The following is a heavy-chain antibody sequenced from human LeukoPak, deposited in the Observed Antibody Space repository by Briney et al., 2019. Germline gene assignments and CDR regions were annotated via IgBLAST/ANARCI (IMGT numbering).Heavy chain of an antibody. Sequence: SETLSLTCTVSGASISSYYWSWIRQPPGKGLEWIGYIYYSGGTNHSPSLKSRVTISIDTSRNRVSLNLSSVTAADTAVYYCATTYYNILTGYHGGYDDWGQGALVTVSS. CDR3: ATTYYNILTGYHGGYDD. CDR1: GASISSYY. V-gene: IGHV4-59*08. D-gene: IGHD3-9*01. CDR2: IYYSGGT. J-gene: IGHJ4*02.